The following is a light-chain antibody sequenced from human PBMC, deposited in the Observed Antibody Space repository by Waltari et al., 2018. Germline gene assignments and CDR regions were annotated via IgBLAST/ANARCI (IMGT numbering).Light chain of an antibody. V-gene: IGLV3-1*01. CDR1: KLGEKY. CDR3: QAWDTNTEDV. CDR2: QDS. Sequence: SYDLSQPPSVTVSPGQTASITCSGDKLGEKYVCWYQQKSGQSPVLVIFQDSKRPSGCPERFSGSNSGNTATLTISGTQPLDEGDYYCQAWDTNTEDVFGGGTRLTVL. J-gene: IGLJ2*01.